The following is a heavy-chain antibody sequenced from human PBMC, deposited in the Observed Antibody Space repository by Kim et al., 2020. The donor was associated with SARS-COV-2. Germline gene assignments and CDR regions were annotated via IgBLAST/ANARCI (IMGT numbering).Heavy chain of an antibody. CDR2: IYSGGIST. CDR1: GFTFSRSA. CDR3: SNEGWGDSSFDY. J-gene: IGHJ4*02. V-gene: IGHV3-23*03. Sequence: GGSLRLSCAASGFTFSRSAMIWVRHAPGKGLELVSVIYSGGISTYYAYSVKGRFTISRDNSKNTLYLQMNSLRAEDTSVYYCSNEGWGDSSFDYCGQGTL. D-gene: IGHD4-4*01.